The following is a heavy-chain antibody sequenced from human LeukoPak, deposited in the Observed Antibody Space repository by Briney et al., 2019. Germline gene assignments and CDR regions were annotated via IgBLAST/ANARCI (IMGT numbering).Heavy chain of an antibody. J-gene: IGHJ6*04. D-gene: IGHD3-9*01. CDR1: GFTFSSYW. V-gene: IGHV3-23*01. CDR2: ISGSGGST. Sequence: GGSLRLSCAASGFTFSSYWMSWVRQAPGKGLEWVSAISGSGGSTYYADSVKGRFTISRDNSKNTLYLQMNSLRAEDTAVYYCAKALRLNYDILTGYSYYNGMDVWGKGTTVTVSS. CDR3: AKALRLNYDILTGYSYYNGMDV.